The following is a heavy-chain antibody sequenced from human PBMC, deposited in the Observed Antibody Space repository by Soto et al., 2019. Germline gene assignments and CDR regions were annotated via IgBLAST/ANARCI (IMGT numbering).Heavy chain of an antibody. Sequence: QVQLVQSGAEVKKPGSSVKVSCKASGGTFSSYTISWVRQAPGQGLEWMGRIIPILGIANYAQKFQGRVTITADKSTRTASMELSSLRSEDTAVYYCARGGCSSTSCQYYYYYYYMDVWGKGTTVTVSS. J-gene: IGHJ6*03. CDR3: ARGGCSSTSCQYYYYYYYMDV. CDR2: IIPILGIA. D-gene: IGHD2-2*01. V-gene: IGHV1-69*02. CDR1: GGTFSSYT.